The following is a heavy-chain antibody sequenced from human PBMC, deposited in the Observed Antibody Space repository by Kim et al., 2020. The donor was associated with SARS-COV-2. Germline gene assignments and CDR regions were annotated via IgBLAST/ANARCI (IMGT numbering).Heavy chain of an antibody. CDR3: ARGDGYSLAFDY. Sequence: TYAQKFQGRVTMTRDTSTSTGNVELSSLRSEDTAVYYCARGDGYSLAFDYWGQGTLVTVSS. D-gene: IGHD4-4*01. J-gene: IGHJ4*02. V-gene: IGHV1-46*01.